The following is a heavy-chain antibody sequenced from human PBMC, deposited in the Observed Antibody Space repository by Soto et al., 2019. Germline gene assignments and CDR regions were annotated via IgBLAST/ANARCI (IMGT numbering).Heavy chain of an antibody. D-gene: IGHD1-26*01. Sequence: SETLSLTCAVSGGSISSGGYSWSWIRQPPGKGLEWIGYIYHSGSTYYNPSLKSRVTISVDRSKNQFSLKLSSVTAADTAVYYGARVVSGSYCLFDPWGQGSLVTGSS. V-gene: IGHV4-30-2*01. CDR1: GGSISSGGYS. J-gene: IGHJ5*02. CDR3: ARVVSGSYCLFDP. CDR2: IYHSGST.